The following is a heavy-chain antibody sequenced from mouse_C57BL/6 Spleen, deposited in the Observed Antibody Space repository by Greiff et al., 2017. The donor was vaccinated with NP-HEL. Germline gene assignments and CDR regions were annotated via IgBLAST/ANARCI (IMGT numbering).Heavy chain of an antibody. CDR3: ASNKIHYYGSRVDAMDY. D-gene: IGHD1-1*01. J-gene: IGHJ4*01. V-gene: IGHV2-2*01. CDR1: GFSLTSYG. Sequence: QVQLQQSGPGLVQPSQSLSITCTVSGFSLTSYGVHWVRQSPGKGLEWLGVIWSGGSTDYNAAFISSLSISKDNSKSQVFFKMNSLQADDTAIYYCASNKIHYYGSRVDAMDYWGQGTSVTVSS. CDR2: IWSGGST.